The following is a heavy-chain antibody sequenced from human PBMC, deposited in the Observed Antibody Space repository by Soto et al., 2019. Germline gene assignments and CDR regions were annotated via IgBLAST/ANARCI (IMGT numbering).Heavy chain of an antibody. V-gene: IGHV3-23*01. CDR3: AKDRNIGYDAPYYFDY. D-gene: IGHD5-12*01. CDR1: GFTFSSYA. J-gene: IGHJ4*02. CDR2: ISGSGGST. Sequence: GGSLRLSCAASGFTFSSYAMSWVRQAPGKGLGWVSAISGSGGSTYYADSVKGRFTISRDNSKNTLYLQMNSLRAEDTAVYYCAKDRNIGYDAPYYFDYWCQGPRVTVSS.